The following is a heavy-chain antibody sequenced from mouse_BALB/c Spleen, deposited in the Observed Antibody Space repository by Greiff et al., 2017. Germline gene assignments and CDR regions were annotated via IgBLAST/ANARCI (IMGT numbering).Heavy chain of an antibody. V-gene: IGHV3-2*02. J-gene: IGHJ4*01. D-gene: IGHD1-2*01. CDR2: ISYSGST. CDR1: GYSITSDYA. Sequence: DVKLVESGPGLVKPSQSLSLTCTVTGYSITSDYAWNWIRQFPGNKLEWMGYISYSGSTSYNPSLKSRISITRDTSKNQFFLQLNSVTTEDTATYYCARERDYYGYNAMDYWGQGTSVTVSS. CDR3: ARERDYYGYNAMDY.